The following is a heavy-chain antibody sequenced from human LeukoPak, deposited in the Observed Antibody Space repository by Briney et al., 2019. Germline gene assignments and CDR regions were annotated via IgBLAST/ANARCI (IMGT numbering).Heavy chain of an antibody. J-gene: IGHJ4*02. CDR3: ARDQRYYYGSGVSDYFDY. D-gene: IGHD3-10*01. Sequence: ASVKVSCKASGYTFTNYGLSWVRQAPGQGLEWMGWISAYNGNSNYAQKVQGRVIMTTDTSTSTTYMELRSLRSDDTAVYYCARDQRYYYGSGVSDYFDYWGQGTLVTVSS. V-gene: IGHV1-18*01. CDR1: GYTFTNYG. CDR2: ISAYNGNS.